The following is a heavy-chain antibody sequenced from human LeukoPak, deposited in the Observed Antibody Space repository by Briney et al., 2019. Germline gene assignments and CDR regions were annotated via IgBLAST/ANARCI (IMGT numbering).Heavy chain of an antibody. Sequence: PGGSLRLSCAASGFTFSSYAMSWVRQAPGKGLEWVSGISGSGGSTYYADSVKGRFTISRDNSKNTLHLQMNSLRADDTAVYYCMSMSFSSSWDYWGQGTLVTVSS. D-gene: IGHD6-13*01. CDR1: GFTFSSYA. V-gene: IGHV3-23*01. CDR3: MSMSFSSSWDY. CDR2: ISGSGGST. J-gene: IGHJ4*02.